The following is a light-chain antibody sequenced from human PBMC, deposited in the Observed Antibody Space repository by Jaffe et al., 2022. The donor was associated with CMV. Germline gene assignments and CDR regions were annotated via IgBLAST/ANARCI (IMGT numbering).Light chain of an antibody. CDR2: AAS. J-gene: IGKJ1*01. V-gene: IGKV1-39*01. CDR3: QQTYRTPWT. Sequence: DIQMTQSPSSLSASVGDRVTITCRASQSISSFFNWYQQKPGRAPKVLIFAASSLQSGVPSRFSASASGTDFTLTISSLQPEDFATYYCQQTYRTPWTFGQGTRVEVK. CDR1: QSISSF.